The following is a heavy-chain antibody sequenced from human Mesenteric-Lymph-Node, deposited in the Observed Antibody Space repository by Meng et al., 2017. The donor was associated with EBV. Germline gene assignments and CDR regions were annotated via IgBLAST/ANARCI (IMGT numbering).Heavy chain of an antibody. Sequence: QLQLQQWCAGRWKPSEPLSLTCAVYGGSFSGFYWTWIRQPPGKGLEWIGEINHIGGTDYNPSLKSRVTISVDTSKNQFSLKLSSVTAADTAVYYCATGYPLSYNTSPPPFEFWGQGTLVTVSS. CDR2: INHIGGT. J-gene: IGHJ4*02. CDR1: GGSFSGFY. D-gene: IGHD1-14*01. V-gene: IGHV4-34*01. CDR3: ATGYPLSYNTSPPPFEF.